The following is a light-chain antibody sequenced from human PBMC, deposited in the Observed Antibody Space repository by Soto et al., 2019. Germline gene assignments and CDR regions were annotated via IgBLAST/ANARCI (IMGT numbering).Light chain of an antibody. Sequence: EIVLTQSPGTLSLSPGERATLYCRASQSVGSNYLAWYQQKPGQAPRVLIYEASSRATGIPDRCSGSGSGADFTLTISRLEPEDFAVYYCQQYTTSPFTFGPGTKVDIK. J-gene: IGKJ3*01. CDR3: QQYTTSPFT. CDR1: QSVGSNY. V-gene: IGKV3-20*01. CDR2: EAS.